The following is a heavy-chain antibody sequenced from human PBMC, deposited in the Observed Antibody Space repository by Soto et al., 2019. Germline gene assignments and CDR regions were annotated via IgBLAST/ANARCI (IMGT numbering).Heavy chain of an antibody. V-gene: IGHV3-53*01. CDR1: GFTVSNNY. J-gene: IGHJ4*02. CDR3: GARPGGGGY. D-gene: IGHD3-10*01. CDR2: IYSGGYT. Sequence: EVQLVESGGGLIQPGGSLRLSCAVSGFTVSNNYMSWVRQAPGKGLEGVSVIYSGGYTAYGDSVKGRFTISRDNSKNTLYLEMNTLEADATAVFFGGARPGGGGYWGQGTLVTVSS.